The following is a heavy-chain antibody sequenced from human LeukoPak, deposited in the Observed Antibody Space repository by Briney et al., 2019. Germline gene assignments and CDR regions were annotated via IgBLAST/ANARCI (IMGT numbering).Heavy chain of an antibody. Sequence: ASVKVSCKASGYTFTGYYMHWVRQAPGQGLECMGWITPNRGGTNYAQKFQGRVTMTRDTSISTAYMELSRLRSDDTAVYYCARRYCSSTSCYVYPIPDAFDIWGQGTMVTVSS. CDR1: GYTFTGYY. J-gene: IGHJ3*02. D-gene: IGHD2-2*01. CDR3: ARRYCSSTSCYVYPIPDAFDI. V-gene: IGHV1-2*02. CDR2: ITPNRGGT.